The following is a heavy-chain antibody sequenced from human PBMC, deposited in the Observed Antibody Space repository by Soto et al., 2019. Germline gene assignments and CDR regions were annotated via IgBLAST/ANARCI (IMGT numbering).Heavy chain of an antibody. V-gene: IGHV1-2*02. Sequence: QVQLVQSGAEVKKPGASVKVSCKASGYTFTAYYMHWVRQAPGQGLEWMGWINPNSGGTYHAQNFQGRVTMTRDTSTPTAYMELASLRSDDTAVYYCARGGRRGYNELDPWGHGTLVIVSS. CDR3: ARGGRRGYNELDP. J-gene: IGHJ5*02. CDR2: INPNSGGT. D-gene: IGHD5-12*01. CDR1: GYTFTAYY.